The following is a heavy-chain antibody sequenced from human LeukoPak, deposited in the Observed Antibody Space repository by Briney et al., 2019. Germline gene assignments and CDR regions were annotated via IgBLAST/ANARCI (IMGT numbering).Heavy chain of an antibody. CDR1: GGSFSGYY. J-gene: IGHJ4*02. D-gene: IGHD3-3*01. V-gene: IGHV4-34*01. Sequence: SETLSLTCAVYGGSFSGYYWSWIRQPPGKGLEWIGEINHSGSTNYNPSLKSRVTISVDTSKNQFSLKLSSVTAADTAVYYCARGPPGYYDFWSGTSLFDYWGQGTLVTVSS. CDR3: ARGPPGYYDFWSGTSLFDY. CDR2: INHSGST.